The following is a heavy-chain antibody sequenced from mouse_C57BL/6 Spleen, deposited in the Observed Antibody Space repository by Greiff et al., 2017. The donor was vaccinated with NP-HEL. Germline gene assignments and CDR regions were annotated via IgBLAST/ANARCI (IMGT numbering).Heavy chain of an antibody. J-gene: IGHJ4*01. D-gene: IGHD1-1*01. CDR2: INYDGSST. CDR1: GFTFSDYY. CDR3: ARENTTVGTDY. Sequence: EVQRVESEGGLVQPGSSMKLSCTASGFTFSDYYMAWVRQVPEKGLEWVANINYDGSSTYYLDSLKSRFIISRDNAKNILYLQMSSLKSEDTATYYCARENTTVGTDYWGQGTSVTVSS. V-gene: IGHV5-16*01.